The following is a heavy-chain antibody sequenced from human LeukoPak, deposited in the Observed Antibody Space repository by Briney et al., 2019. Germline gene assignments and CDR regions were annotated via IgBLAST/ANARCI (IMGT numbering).Heavy chain of an antibody. Sequence: ASVKVSCKASGYTFTSYYMHWVRQAPGQGLEWMGIINPSGGSTRYAQKFQGRVTITADESTSTAYMELSSLRSEDTAVYYCARARTPYCSSTSCYPPDVWGKGTTVTISS. CDR2: INPSGGST. CDR3: ARARTPYCSSTSCYPPDV. V-gene: IGHV1-46*01. CDR1: GYTFTSYY. J-gene: IGHJ6*04. D-gene: IGHD2-2*01.